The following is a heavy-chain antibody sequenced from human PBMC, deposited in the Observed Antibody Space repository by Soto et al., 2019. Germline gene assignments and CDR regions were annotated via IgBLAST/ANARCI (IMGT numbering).Heavy chain of an antibody. Sequence: GGSLRLSCAASGFTFSSYGMHWFRQAPGKGLEWVAVISYDGSNKYYADSVKGRFTISRDNSKNTLYLQMNSLRAEDTAVYYCAKGGVVPAAQYFDYWGQGTLVTVSS. J-gene: IGHJ4*02. V-gene: IGHV3-30*18. CDR2: ISYDGSNK. D-gene: IGHD2-2*01. CDR3: AKGGVVPAAQYFDY. CDR1: GFTFSSYG.